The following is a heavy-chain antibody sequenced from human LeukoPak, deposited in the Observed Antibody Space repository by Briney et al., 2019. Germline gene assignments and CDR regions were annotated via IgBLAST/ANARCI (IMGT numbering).Heavy chain of an antibody. D-gene: IGHD6-6*01. CDR2: INNDDTK. J-gene: IGHJ4*02. Sequence: GGSLRLSCAASGFTFSNYRLHWVRQAPGKGLVWVSCINNDDTKVYADSVRGRFTISRDNAKNTMFFQMNGLRAEDTAVYYCARDTDGLGYWGQGTLVTVSS. CDR1: GFTFSNYR. CDR3: ARDTDGLGY. V-gene: IGHV3-74*01.